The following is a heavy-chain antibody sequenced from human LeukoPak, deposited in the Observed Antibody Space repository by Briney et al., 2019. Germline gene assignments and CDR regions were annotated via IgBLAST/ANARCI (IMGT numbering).Heavy chain of an antibody. CDR2: INPNSGGR. D-gene: IGHD6-19*01. CDR3: AGTLTVVGTLDY. Sequence: ASVKVSCKASGYTFTGYYIHWVRQAPGQGLEWMGWINPNSGGRKYAQKFQGRVTITRDTSMSPVYMELSRLTSDDSAVYYCAGTLTVVGTLDYWGQGTLVTVSS. J-gene: IGHJ4*02. V-gene: IGHV1-2*02. CDR1: GYTFTGYY.